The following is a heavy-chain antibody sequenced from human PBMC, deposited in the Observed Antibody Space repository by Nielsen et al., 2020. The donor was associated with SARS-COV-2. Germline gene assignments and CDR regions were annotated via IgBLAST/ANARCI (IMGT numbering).Heavy chain of an antibody. V-gene: IGHV3-33*01. J-gene: IGHJ5*02. Sequence: GESLKISCAASGFTFSSYGMHWVRQAPGKGLEWVAVIWYDGSNKYYADSVKGRFTISRDNSKNTLHLQMNSLRAEDTAVYYCARDISRAIFGVVTSPQKFGNWFDPWGQGTLVTVSS. CDR2: IWYDGSNK. CDR3: ARDISRAIFGVVTSPQKFGNWFDP. D-gene: IGHD3-3*01. CDR1: GFTFSSYG.